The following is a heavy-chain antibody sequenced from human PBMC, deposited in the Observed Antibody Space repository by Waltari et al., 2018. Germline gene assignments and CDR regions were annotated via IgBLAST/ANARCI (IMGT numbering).Heavy chain of an antibody. V-gene: IGHV1-3*01. J-gene: IGHJ4*02. CDR2: VGAGSGYT. D-gene: IGHD3-10*01. Sequence: QVQLVQSAAEVKNPGASVKIACKASGYTFTSQTIQWVRQAPGQSLEWMGWVGAGSGYTQLSQKFQGRITLSRDTSASTAYMELSSLTSEDTAVYYCARELLGRVSPFDYWGQGTLVTVSS. CDR3: ARELLGRVSPFDY. CDR1: GYTFTSQT.